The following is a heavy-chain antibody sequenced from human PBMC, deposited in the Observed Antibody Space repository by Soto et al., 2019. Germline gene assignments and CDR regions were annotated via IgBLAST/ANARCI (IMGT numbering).Heavy chain of an antibody. CDR1: GYSFTSYW. J-gene: IGHJ6*02. D-gene: IGHD6-13*01. CDR2: IYPGDSDT. Sequence: RGESLKISCKGSGYSFTSYWIGWVRQMPGKGLEWMGIIYPGDSDTRYSPSFQGQVTISADKSFSTAYLQWSSLKASDTAMYYCARTAAAGKYYYGMDVWGQGTTVTVSS. V-gene: IGHV5-51*01. CDR3: ARTAAAGKYYYGMDV.